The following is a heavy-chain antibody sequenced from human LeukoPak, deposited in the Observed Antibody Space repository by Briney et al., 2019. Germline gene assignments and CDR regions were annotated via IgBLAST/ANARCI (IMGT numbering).Heavy chain of an antibody. Sequence: SETLSLTCTVSGGSISSSTYYWGWIRQPPGKGLEWIGYIYYSGSTNYNPSLKSRVTISVDTSKNQFSLKLSSVTAADTAVYYCARSVGATGGDDYWGQGTLVTVSS. V-gene: IGHV4-61*05. J-gene: IGHJ4*02. CDR2: IYYSGST. CDR3: ARSVGATGGDDY. D-gene: IGHD1-26*01. CDR1: GGSISSSTYY.